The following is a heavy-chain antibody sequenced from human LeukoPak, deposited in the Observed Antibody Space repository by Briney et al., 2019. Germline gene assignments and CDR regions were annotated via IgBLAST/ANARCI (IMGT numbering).Heavy chain of an antibody. CDR1: GDTFTADN. D-gene: IGHD2-21*01. J-gene: IGHJ3*02. Sequence: ASVKVCCKASGDTFTADNINCMRQAPEQGHEWKGGRNPHSGGAGYAQGFKGRVTLTKDTSISPAYMEVSRLRSDDTAVYYCSCFQAEGGIRDVFDIWGQGTMVTVSS. CDR2: RNPHSGGA. V-gene: IGHV1-2*02. CDR3: SCFQAEGGIRDVFDI.